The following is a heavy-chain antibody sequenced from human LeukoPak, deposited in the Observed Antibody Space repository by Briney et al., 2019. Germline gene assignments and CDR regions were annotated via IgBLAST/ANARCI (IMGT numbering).Heavy chain of an antibody. D-gene: IGHD3-3*01. V-gene: IGHV3-15*01. Sequence: TGGSLRLSCAGSGFAFSGTWLNWVRQAPGQGLEWVGRINTRTDGGTTTYAAPVKGRFTISRDDSKSTLYLEMNSLKTEDTAVYYCTTEFWYYFNNWGQGTLVTVSS. CDR2: INTRTDGGTT. CDR1: GFAFSGTW. J-gene: IGHJ4*02. CDR3: TTEFWYYFNN.